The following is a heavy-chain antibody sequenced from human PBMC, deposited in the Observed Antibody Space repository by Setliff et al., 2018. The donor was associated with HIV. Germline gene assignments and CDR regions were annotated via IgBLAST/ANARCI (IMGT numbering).Heavy chain of an antibody. CDR3: ARVQMAYAAFDV. D-gene: IGHD4-17*01. CDR2: INHSGST. V-gene: IGHV4-34*01. J-gene: IGHJ3*01. Sequence: SETLSLTCAVYGGSFSGYYWSWIRQPPGKGLEWIGEINHSGSTNYNPSLKSRVSISIDTSKNQFSLKLSSVTAADTAVYYCARVQMAYAAFDVWGQGTMVTVSS. CDR1: GGSFSGYY.